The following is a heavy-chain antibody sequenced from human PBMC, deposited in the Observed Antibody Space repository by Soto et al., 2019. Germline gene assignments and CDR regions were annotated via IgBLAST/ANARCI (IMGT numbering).Heavy chain of an antibody. Sequence: GGSLRLSCAASGFTFSNYFMTWVRHAPGKWLEWVANIKQAASEKYYVHSVKGRFTISRDKSKNTLYLQMNSLRAEDTAVYFCAKNRGYPYGSINWLDPWGQGTLVTVSS. CDR1: GFTFSNYF. CDR2: IKQAASEK. D-gene: IGHD5-12*01. J-gene: IGHJ5*02. CDR3: AKNRGYPYGSINWLDP. V-gene: IGHV3-7*03.